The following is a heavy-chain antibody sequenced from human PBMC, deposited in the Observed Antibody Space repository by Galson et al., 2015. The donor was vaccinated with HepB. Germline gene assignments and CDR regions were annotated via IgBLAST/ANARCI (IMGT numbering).Heavy chain of an antibody. D-gene: IGHD3-9*01. V-gene: IGHV3-21*01. Sequence: SLRLSCAASGFTFSSYSMNWVRQAPGKGLEWVSSISSSSTYIYYADSVKGRFTISRDNAKNSLYLQMNSLRAEDTAVYYCARGFLTGGSFDIWGQGTMVTVSS. CDR1: GFTFSSYS. J-gene: IGHJ3*02. CDR3: ARGFLTGGSFDI. CDR2: ISSSSTYI.